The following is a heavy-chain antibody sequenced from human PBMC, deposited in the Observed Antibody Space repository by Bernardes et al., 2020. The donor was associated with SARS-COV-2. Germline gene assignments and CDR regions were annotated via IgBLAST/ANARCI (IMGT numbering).Heavy chain of an antibody. Sequence: GWSLSLSCAASGFIFSGYGMHWVRQAPGKGLEWVAVISYDGNRNYLTDSVKGRFTISRDNSDNTLFLQMNSLRAEDTAVYYCAKDAGAHQHHYFYYGMDVWGQGTTVTVSS. D-gene: IGHD1-26*01. V-gene: IGHV3-30*18. J-gene: IGHJ6*02. CDR1: GFIFSGYG. CDR3: AKDAGAHQHHYFYYGMDV. CDR2: ISYDGNRN.